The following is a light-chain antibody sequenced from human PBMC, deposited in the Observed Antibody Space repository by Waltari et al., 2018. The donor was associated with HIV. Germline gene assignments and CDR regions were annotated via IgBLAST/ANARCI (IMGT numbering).Light chain of an antibody. V-gene: IGKV2-28*01. J-gene: IGKJ4*01. CDR1: QSLLHSNGYSY. CDR2: LGS. CDR3: MQGQQTPQVT. Sequence: DIVMTQSPLSLPVTPGEPASISCRSSQSLLHSNGYSYLDWYLQKPGQSPQLLIYLGSNRASGVPDRFSGSGSGTDFTLKISRVEAEDAGMYYCMQGQQTPQVTFGGGTKVEIK.